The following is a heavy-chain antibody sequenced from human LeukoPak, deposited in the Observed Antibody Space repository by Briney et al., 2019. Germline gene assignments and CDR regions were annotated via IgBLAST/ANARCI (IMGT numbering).Heavy chain of an antibody. CDR1: GFTFSSYG. V-gene: IGHV3-23*01. CDR2: ISGSGGST. Sequence: GGSLRLSCAASGFTFSSYGMSWVRQAPGKGLEWVSAISGSGGSTYYADSVKGRFTISRDNSKNTLYLQMNSLRAEDTAVYYCAKDLSSRDYVWGSYRPDFDYWGQGTLVTVSS. D-gene: IGHD3-16*02. CDR3: AKDLSSRDYVWGSYRPDFDY. J-gene: IGHJ4*02.